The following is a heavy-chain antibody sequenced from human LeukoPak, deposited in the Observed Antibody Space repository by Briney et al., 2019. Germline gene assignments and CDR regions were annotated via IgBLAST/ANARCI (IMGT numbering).Heavy chain of an antibody. D-gene: IGHD2-2*01. CDR1: GFTFTNYA. Sequence: PGGSLRLPCAASGFTFTNYAMSWVRHAPGKGLEGVSAISGSGTRTYYGDSVKGGFTISRDNSKNTLYLQMNSLRAEDRAVYYCAKEQTSSGFFDYWGQGTLVTVSS. V-gene: IGHV3-23*01. CDR2: ISGSGTRT. CDR3: AKEQTSSGFFDY. J-gene: IGHJ4*02.